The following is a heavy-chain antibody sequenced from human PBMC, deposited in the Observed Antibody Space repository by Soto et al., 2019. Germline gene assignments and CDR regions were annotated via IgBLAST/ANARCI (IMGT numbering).Heavy chain of an antibody. Sequence: GASVKVSCKASGGTFSSYAISWVRQAPGQGLEWMGGIIPIFGTANYAQKFQGRVTITADESTSTAYMELSSLRSEDTAVYYCAREAGIAAAGTIMHFDYWGQGTLVTVSS. D-gene: IGHD6-13*01. CDR1: GGTFSSYA. V-gene: IGHV1-69*13. J-gene: IGHJ4*02. CDR3: AREAGIAAAGTIMHFDY. CDR2: IIPIFGTA.